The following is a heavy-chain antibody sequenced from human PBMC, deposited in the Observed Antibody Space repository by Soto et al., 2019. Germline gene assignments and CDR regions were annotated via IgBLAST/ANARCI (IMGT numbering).Heavy chain of an antibody. Sequence: QVQLVQSGAEVKKPGASVKVSCKASGYTFTSYYMHWVRQAPGQGLEWMGIINPSGGSTSYAQKFQGRVTMTRDTSTSTVYMELSSLRSEDTAVYYCARDLFGVGFGDSSRPRVLDYWGQGTLVTVSS. D-gene: IGHD3-10*01. CDR1: GYTFTSYY. CDR3: ARDLFGVGFGDSSRPRVLDY. CDR2: INPSGGST. V-gene: IGHV1-46*01. J-gene: IGHJ4*02.